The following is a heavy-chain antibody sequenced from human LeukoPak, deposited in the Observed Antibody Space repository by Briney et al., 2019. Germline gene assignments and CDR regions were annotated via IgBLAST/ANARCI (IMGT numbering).Heavy chain of an antibody. CDR3: AKSIAARPLYYYYMDV. CDR1: GFTFSSSA. Sequence: GGSLRLSCAASGFTFSSSAMGWVRQAPGKGLEWVSSISGSGGSTYYADSVKGRFTISRDNSKNTLYLQMNSLRAEDTAVYYCAKSIAARPLYYYYMDVWGKGTTVTVSS. J-gene: IGHJ6*03. CDR2: ISGSGGST. D-gene: IGHD6-6*01. V-gene: IGHV3-23*01.